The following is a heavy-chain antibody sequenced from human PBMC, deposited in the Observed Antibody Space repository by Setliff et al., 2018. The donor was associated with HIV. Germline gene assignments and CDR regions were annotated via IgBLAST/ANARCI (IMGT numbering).Heavy chain of an antibody. J-gene: IGHJ4*02. CDR1: GYTFDYNY. CDR2: NAPNSGDT. CDR3: SRDVGVPGRGNALDY. D-gene: IGHD1-26*01. V-gene: IGHV1-2*06. Sequence: GASVNVSCKTSGYTFDYNYIHWVRQAPGQGLEWMGRNAPNSGDTKYAQKFEGRVTVTRDTSINTVYMEVRSLRSDDTAVYYCSRDVGVPGRGNALDYWGQGTQVTVSS.